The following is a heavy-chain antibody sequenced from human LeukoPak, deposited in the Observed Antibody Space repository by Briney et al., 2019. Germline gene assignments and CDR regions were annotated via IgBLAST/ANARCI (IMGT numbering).Heavy chain of an antibody. CDR3: AVTRYRDTTPGWFDP. J-gene: IGHJ5*02. CDR2: IYWGDDK. Sequence: SGPTLVNPTQTLTLTCTFSGFSLSTSGVGVGWIRQPPGKALEWLAVIYWGDDKRFSPSLNSRFTITKDTSKNQVVLTMTNMDPVDTATYYCAVTRYRDTTPGWFDPWGQGTLVTVSS. V-gene: IGHV2-5*02. D-gene: IGHD1-14*01. CDR1: GFSLSTSGVG.